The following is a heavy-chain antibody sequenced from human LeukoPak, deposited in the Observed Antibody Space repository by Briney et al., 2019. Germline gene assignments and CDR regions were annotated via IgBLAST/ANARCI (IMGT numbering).Heavy chain of an antibody. CDR2: INHSGST. CDR3: ARSRLFVRSAGYFDY. V-gene: IGHV4-34*01. Sequence: PSETLSLTCAVYGGSFSGYYWSWIRQPPGKGLEWIGEINHSGSTNYNPSLKSRVTISVDTSKNQFSLKLSSVTAADTAVYYCARSRLFVRSAGYFDYWGQGTLVTVSS. CDR1: GGSFSGYY. D-gene: IGHD3-22*01. J-gene: IGHJ4*02.